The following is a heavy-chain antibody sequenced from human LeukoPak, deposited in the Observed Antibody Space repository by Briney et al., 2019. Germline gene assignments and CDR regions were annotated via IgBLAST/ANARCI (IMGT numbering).Heavy chain of an antibody. J-gene: IGHJ6*04. CDR1: GGSISSYY. CDR3: ARGPYSSGWYGMDV. Sequence: PSETLSLTCTVSGGSISSYYWSWVRQPPGKGLEWIGYIYYSGSTNYNPSLKSRVTISVDTSKNQFSLKLSSVTAADTAVYYCARGPYSSGWYGMDVWGKGTTVTVSS. CDR2: IYYSGST. D-gene: IGHD6-19*01. V-gene: IGHV4-59*12.